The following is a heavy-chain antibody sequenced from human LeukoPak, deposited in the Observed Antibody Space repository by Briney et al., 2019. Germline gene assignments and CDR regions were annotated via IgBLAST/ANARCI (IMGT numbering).Heavy chain of an antibody. D-gene: IGHD3-9*01. CDR2: ISYDGSNK. CDR3: AREGSAYYDILTGYFWFDP. Sequence: GGSLRLSCAASGFTFSSYAMHWVRQAPGKGLEWVAVISYDGSNKYYADSVKGRFTISRDNAKNSLYLQMNSLRAEDTAVYYCAREGSAYYDILTGYFWFDPWGQGTLVTVSS. J-gene: IGHJ5*02. CDR1: GFTFSSYA. V-gene: IGHV3-30-3*01.